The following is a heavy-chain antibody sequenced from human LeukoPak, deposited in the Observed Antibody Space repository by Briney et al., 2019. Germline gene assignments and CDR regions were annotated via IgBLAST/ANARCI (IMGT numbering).Heavy chain of an antibody. CDR3: ASQNGTVTTCDY. CDR2: INHSGST. CDR1: GGSFSGYY. D-gene: IGHD4-17*01. Sequence: SETLSLTCAVYGGSFSGYYWSWIRQPPGKGLEWIGEINHSGSTNYNPSLKSRVTISVDTSKNQFSLKLSSVTAADTAVYYCASQNGTVTTCDYWGQGTLVTVSS. V-gene: IGHV4-34*01. J-gene: IGHJ4*02.